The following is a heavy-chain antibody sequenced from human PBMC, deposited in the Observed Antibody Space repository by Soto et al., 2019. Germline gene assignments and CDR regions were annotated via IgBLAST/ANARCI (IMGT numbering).Heavy chain of an antibody. Sequence: GGSLRLSCAASGFTFDDYAMHWVRQAPGKGLEWVSGISWNSGSIGYADSVKGRFTISRDNARNTLYLQMNSLRAEDTAVYYCAKDRSRIKQMTGSMFFDYWGQGTPVTVSS. J-gene: IGHJ4*02. V-gene: IGHV3-9*01. D-gene: IGHD3-9*01. CDR2: ISWNSGSI. CDR1: GFTFDDYA. CDR3: AKDRSRIKQMTGSMFFDY.